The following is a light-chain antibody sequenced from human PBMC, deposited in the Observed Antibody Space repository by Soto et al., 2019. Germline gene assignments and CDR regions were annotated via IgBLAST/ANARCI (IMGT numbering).Light chain of an antibody. J-gene: IGLJ3*02. Sequence: QSALTQPPSLSGTPEQRVTISCSGSNSNIGRYSVNWYQHFPGTAPKILIYSDDERPSGVPDRFPGSKSGTSASLAISGLQSEDEAEYYCAAWDDNLNGPLFGGGTKLTVL. CDR1: NSNIGRYS. CDR2: SDD. V-gene: IGLV1-44*01. CDR3: AAWDDNLNGPL.